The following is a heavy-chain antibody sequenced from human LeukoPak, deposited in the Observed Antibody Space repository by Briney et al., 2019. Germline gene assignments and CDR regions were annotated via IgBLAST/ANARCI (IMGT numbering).Heavy chain of an antibody. J-gene: IGHJ4*02. V-gene: IGHV3-30*02. Sequence: GGSLRLSCAASGFTFNNYGMHWVRQAPGKGLEWVALIRYDGSNKYYADSVKGRFTISRDNSKNTLYLQMNSLRAEDTAVYCCAKNYDSSGYYMDYWGQGTLVTVSP. CDR3: AKNYDSSGYYMDY. CDR1: GFTFNNYG. CDR2: IRYDGSNK. D-gene: IGHD3-22*01.